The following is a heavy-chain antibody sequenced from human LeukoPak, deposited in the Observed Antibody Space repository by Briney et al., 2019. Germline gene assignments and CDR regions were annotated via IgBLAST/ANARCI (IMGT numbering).Heavy chain of an antibody. V-gene: IGHV4-39*01. CDR3: AGLHKRLRFQIDP. CDR1: GGSISSSSYY. Sequence: SETLSLTCTVSGGSISSSSYYWGWIRQPPGKGLEWIGSIYYSGSTYYNPSLKSRVTISVDTSKNQFSLKLSSVTAADTAVYYCAGLHKRLRFQIDPWGQGTLVTVSS. CDR2: IYYSGST. J-gene: IGHJ5*02. D-gene: IGHD5-12*01.